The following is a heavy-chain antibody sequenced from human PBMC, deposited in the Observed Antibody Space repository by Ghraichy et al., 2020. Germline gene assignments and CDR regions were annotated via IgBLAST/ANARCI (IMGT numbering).Heavy chain of an antibody. CDR2: INPNSGGT. CDR1: GYTFTGYY. CDR3: ARDPAVYGGYYFDY. V-gene: IGHV1-2*02. D-gene: IGHD5-12*01. Sequence: ASVKVSCKASGYTFTGYYMHWVRQAPGQGLEWMGWINPNSGGTNYAQKFQGRVTMTRDTSISTAYMELSRLRSDDTAVYYCARDPAVYGGYYFDYWGQGTLVTVSS. J-gene: IGHJ4*02.